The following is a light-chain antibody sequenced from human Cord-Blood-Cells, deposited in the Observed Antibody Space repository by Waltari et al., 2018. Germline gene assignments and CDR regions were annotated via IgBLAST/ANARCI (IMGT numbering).Light chain of an antibody. CDR1: SSDVGGYNY. CDR2: EVS. V-gene: IGLV2-14*01. CDR3: SSYTSSSTYV. Sequence: QSALTQPASVSGSPGQSITISCTVTSSDVGGYNYVSWYQQHPGKAPKRMIYEVSNRPSGVSNRFAGSKSGNTASLTISGLQAEDEADYYCSSYTSSSTYVFGTGTKVTVL. J-gene: IGLJ1*01.